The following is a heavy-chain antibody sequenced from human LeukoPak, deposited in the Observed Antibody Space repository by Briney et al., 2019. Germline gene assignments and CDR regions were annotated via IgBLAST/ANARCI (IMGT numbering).Heavy chain of an antibody. J-gene: IGHJ6*02. Sequence: GGSLRLSCAASGFTFSSNYMSWVRQAPGKGLEGGSVIYSGGSTYYADSVKDRFTISRDNSKNTLYLQMNSLRAEDTAVYYCAREKIGYNSALDGMDVWGQGTTVTVSS. V-gene: IGHV3-66*01. CDR2: IYSGGST. D-gene: IGHD6-19*01. CDR1: GFTFSSNY. CDR3: AREKIGYNSALDGMDV.